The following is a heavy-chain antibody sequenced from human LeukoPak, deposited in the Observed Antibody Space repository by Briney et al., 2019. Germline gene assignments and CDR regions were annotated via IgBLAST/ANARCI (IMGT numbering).Heavy chain of an antibody. CDR1: DGSFSGYY. J-gene: IGHJ4*02. V-gene: IGHV4-34*01. CDR3: ARGNFMITFGGVIVIPLGYFDY. Sequence: ASETLSLTCAVYDGSFSGYYWSWIRQPPGKGLEWIGEINHSGSTNYNPSLKSRVTISVDTSKNQFSLKLSSVTAADTAVYYCARGNFMITFGGVIVIPLGYFDYWGQGTLVTVSS. CDR2: INHSGST. D-gene: IGHD3-16*02.